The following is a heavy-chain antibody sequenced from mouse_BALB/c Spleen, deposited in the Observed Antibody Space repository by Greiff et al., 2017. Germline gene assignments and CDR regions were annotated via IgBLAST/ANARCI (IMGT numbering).Heavy chain of an antibody. CDR1: GFTFSSYA. V-gene: IGHV5-9-3*01. CDR3: ARPSYDYDGYYYAMDY. CDR2: ISSGGSYT. Sequence: EVKLVESGGGLVKPGGSLKLSCAASGFTFSSYAMSWVRQTPEKRLEWVATISSGGSYTYYPDSVKGRFTISRDNAKNTLYLQMSSLRSEDTAMYYCARPSYDYDGYYYAMDYWGQGTSVTVSS. D-gene: IGHD2-4*01. J-gene: IGHJ4*01.